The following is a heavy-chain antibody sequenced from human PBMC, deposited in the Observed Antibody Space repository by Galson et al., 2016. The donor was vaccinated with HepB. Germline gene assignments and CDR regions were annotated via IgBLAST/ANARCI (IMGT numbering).Heavy chain of an antibody. CDR2: THHSGST. D-gene: IGHD3-3*01. CDR1: GGSISSGGYY. Sequence: LSLTCTVSGGSISSGGYYWSWLRQHPGKGLEWIGYTHHSGSTYYSPSLKSRLAIPVDTSKNQFSLNLSSVTAADTAVYYCARSPGTIFGIVSLLDLWGQGTLVTVSS. J-gene: IGHJ5*02. V-gene: IGHV4-31*03. CDR3: ARSPGTIFGIVSLLDL.